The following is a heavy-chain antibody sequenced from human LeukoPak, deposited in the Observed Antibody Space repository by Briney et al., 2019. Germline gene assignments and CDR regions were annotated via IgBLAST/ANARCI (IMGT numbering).Heavy chain of an antibody. CDR2: INHSGST. Sequence: SETLSLTCALSGGSFSGYYWSWVRQPPGKGLEWIGEINHSGSTNYNPSLKSRVTISVDTSKNQFSLKLSSVTAADTAVYYCARDRSSSGMDVWGQGTTVTVSS. D-gene: IGHD6-6*01. CDR1: GGSFSGYY. V-gene: IGHV4-34*09. CDR3: ARDRSSSGMDV. J-gene: IGHJ6*02.